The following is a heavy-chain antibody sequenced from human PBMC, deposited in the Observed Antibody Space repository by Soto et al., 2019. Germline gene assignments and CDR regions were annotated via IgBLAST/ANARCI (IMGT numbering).Heavy chain of an antibody. CDR1: GGTFSRYT. J-gene: IGHJ4*02. D-gene: IGHD3-16*02. CDR2: IIPILGIA. Sequence: QVQLVQSGAEVKKPGSSVKVSFKASGGTFSRYTISWVRQAPGQGLEWMGSIIPILGIANYAQKFQGRVPITADKSTSTAYMELSSLRSEDTAVYYCARDYLGCGKGTLVTVSA. CDR3: ARDYLG. V-gene: IGHV1-69*08.